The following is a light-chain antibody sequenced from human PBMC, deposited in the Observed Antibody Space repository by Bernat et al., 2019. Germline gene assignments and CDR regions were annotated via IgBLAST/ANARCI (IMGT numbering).Light chain of an antibody. V-gene: IGKV1-17*01. CDR3: KKNDSLPHT. Sequence: GDRVTITCRASQDIRSYLSWYQQKPGKAPKLLIYYTNRLEGGVPSRFSGSGSGAEYTLTGNSLQPEDFGTYQCKKNDSLPHTSGGGTKVEIK. J-gene: IGKJ4*01. CDR2: YTN. CDR1: QDIRSY.